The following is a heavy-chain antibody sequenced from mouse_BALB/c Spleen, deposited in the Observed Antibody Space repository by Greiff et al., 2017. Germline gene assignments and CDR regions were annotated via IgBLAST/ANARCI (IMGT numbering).Heavy chain of an antibody. J-gene: IGHJ2*01. Sequence: QVQLQQSGAELMKPGASVKISCKATGYTFSSYWIEWVKQRPGHGLEWIGEILPGSGSTNYNEKFKGKATFTADTSSSTAYMQLSSLTSEDSAVYFCARSQFFDYWGQGTTLTVSS. CDR2: ILPGSGST. CDR3: ARSQFFDY. V-gene: IGHV1-9*01. CDR1: GYTFSSYW.